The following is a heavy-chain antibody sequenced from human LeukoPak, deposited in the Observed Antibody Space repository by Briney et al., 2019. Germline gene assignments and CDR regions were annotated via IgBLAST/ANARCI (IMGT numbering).Heavy chain of an antibody. CDR3: ARDGTYYYDGSGYEIDY. D-gene: IGHD3-22*01. CDR1: GFTFSSYA. J-gene: IGHJ4*02. Sequence: GGSLRLSCAASGFTFSSYAMHWVRQAPGKGLEWVAVISYDGSNKYYADSVKGRFTISRDNSKNTLYLQMNSLRAEDTAVYYCARDGTYYYDGSGYEIDYWGQGTLVTVSS. CDR2: ISYDGSNK. V-gene: IGHV3-30*04.